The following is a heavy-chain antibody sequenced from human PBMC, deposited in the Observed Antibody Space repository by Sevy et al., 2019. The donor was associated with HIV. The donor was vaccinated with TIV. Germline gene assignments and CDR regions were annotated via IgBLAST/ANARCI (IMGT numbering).Heavy chain of an antibody. J-gene: IGHJ4*02. D-gene: IGHD6-13*01. CDR1: GFTFSSYA. V-gene: IGHV3-30-3*01. Sequence: GGSLRLSCAASGFTFSSYAMHWVRQAPGKGLEWVAVISYDGSNKYYADSVKGRFTISRDNSKNTLYLKMNSLRAEDTAVYYCARGPFIAAAGTVYFDYWGQGTLVTVSS. CDR2: ISYDGSNK. CDR3: ARGPFIAAAGTVYFDY.